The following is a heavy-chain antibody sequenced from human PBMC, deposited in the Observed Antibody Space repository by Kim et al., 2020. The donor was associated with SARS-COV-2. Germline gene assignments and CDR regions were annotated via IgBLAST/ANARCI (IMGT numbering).Heavy chain of an antibody. D-gene: IGHD5-12*01. J-gene: IGHJ4*02. Sequence: GSTNYNPSLKSRVTISVDTSKNQFSLKLSSVTAADTAVYYCARGHSGRDYWGQGTLVTVSS. V-gene: IGHV4-34*01. CDR3: ARGHSGRDY. CDR2: GST.